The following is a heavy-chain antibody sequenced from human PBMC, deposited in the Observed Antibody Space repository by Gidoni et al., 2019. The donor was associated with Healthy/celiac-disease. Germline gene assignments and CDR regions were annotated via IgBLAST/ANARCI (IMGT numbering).Heavy chain of an antibody. CDR2: IYYSGST. Sequence: QVQLQESGPGLVKPSETLSLTCTVPGGSVSSGSYYWSWIRQPPGKGLEWIGYIYYSGSTNYNPSLKSRVTISVDTSKNQFSLKLSSVTAADTAVYYCARGTVTLDYWGQGTLVTVSS. J-gene: IGHJ4*02. D-gene: IGHD4-17*01. CDR1: GGSVSSGSYY. V-gene: IGHV4-61*01. CDR3: ARGTVTLDY.